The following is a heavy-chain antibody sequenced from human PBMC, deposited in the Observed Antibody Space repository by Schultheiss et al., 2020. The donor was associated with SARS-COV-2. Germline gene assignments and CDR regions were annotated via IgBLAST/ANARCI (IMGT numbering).Heavy chain of an antibody. V-gene: IGHV3-23*01. CDR1: EFTFSSYA. CDR2: ISGGGSST. Sequence: GESLKISCAASEFTFSSYAMSWVRQAPGKGLEWVSGISGGGSSTYYADSVKGRFTISRDNSKNTLYLQMNSLRAEDTAVYYCAKTQYYDFWNGYSGWFDPWGQGTLVTVSS. J-gene: IGHJ5*02. D-gene: IGHD3-3*01. CDR3: AKTQYYDFWNGYSGWFDP.